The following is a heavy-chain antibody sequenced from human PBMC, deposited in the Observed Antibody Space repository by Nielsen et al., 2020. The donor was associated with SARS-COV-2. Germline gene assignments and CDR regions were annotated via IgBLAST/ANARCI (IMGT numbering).Heavy chain of an antibody. CDR2: IYSSGTT. J-gene: IGHJ4*02. CDR3: ATPFFSGNFPGDPFDS. V-gene: IGHV4-39*01. Sequence: SETLSLTCTVSGGSISTSSHSWGWIRQPPGKGLEWIGTIYSSGTTYYGPSLRSRVTIPIDRFKNRFSLRLSSVTAADTATYYCATPFFSGNFPGDPFDSWGQGTLVTVSS. D-gene: IGHD1-26*01. CDR1: GGSISTSSHS.